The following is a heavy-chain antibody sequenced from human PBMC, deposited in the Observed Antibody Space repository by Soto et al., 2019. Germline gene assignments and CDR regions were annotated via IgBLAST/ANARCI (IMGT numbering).Heavy chain of an antibody. CDR2: IIPIFGTA. CDR3: ARDKTPLYYYDSSGYYRNTGVFDY. CDR1: GGTFSSYA. J-gene: IGHJ4*02. D-gene: IGHD3-22*01. Sequence: SVKVSCKASGGTFSSYAISWVRQAPGQGLEWMGGIIPIFGTANYAQKFQGRVTITADESTSTAYMELSSLRSEDTAVYYCARDKTPLYYYDSSGYYRNTGVFDYWGQGTLVTVSS. V-gene: IGHV1-69*13.